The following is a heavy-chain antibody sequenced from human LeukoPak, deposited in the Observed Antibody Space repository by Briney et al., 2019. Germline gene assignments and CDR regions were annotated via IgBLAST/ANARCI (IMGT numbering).Heavy chain of an antibody. CDR3: ARDGGSFSADY. CDR1: GYTFINCY. D-gene: IGHD1-26*01. J-gene: IGHJ4*02. V-gene: IGHV1-46*01. CDR2: INPSGGST. Sequence: GASVKVSCKASGYTFINCYMHWVRQAPGQGLEWMGIINPSGGSTIFAQKFQGRATMTRDTSTSTDYMELNSLRSEDTAVYYCARDGGSFSADYWGQGALVSVSS.